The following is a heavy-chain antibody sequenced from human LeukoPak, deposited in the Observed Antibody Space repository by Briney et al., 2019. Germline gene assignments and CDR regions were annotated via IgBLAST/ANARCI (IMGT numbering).Heavy chain of an antibody. D-gene: IGHD3-16*01. CDR2: ISDNGNT. Sequence: SETLSLTCTVSGGSINNYYWSWIRQPPGTGLEWIGYISDNGNTNYSPSLKSRVTISVDTSKSQFSLNLTSVTVVDTAVYYCARLGGFTYKDWGQGTLVTVSS. V-gene: IGHV4-59*01. J-gene: IGHJ4*02. CDR3: ARLGGFTYKD. CDR1: GGSINNYY.